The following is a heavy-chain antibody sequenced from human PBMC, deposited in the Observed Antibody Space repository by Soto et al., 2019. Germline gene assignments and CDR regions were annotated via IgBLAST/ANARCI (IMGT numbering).Heavy chain of an antibody. CDR3: ARVTGYDSSGYGMDV. V-gene: IGHV1-18*01. CDR2: ISAYNGNT. D-gene: IGHD3-22*01. CDR1: GYTFTSYG. Sequence: ASVKVSCKASGYTFTSYGTSWVRQAPGQGLEWMGWISAYNGNTNYAQKLQGRVTMTTDTSTSTAYMELRSLRSDDTAVYYCARVTGYDSSGYGMDVWGQGTTVTVSS. J-gene: IGHJ6*02.